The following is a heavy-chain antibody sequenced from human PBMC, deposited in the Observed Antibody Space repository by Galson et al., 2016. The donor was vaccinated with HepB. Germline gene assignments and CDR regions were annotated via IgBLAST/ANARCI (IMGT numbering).Heavy chain of an antibody. V-gene: IGHV2-70*04. J-gene: IGHJ4*02. CDR1: GFSLSTTAVR. CDR2: IDWDDDR. D-gene: IGHD3-3*01. CDR3: ARQADFNNFDY. Sequence: PALVKPTQTLTLTCSFSGFSLSTTAVRASWIRQPPGKALEWLARIDWDDDRFYTTSLKTRLTISKDTSKNQVVLTMTNMDPVDTATYYCARQADFNNFDYWGQGTLVTVSS.